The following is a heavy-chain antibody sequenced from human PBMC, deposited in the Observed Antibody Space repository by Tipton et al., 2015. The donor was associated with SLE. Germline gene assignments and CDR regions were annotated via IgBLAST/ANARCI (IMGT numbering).Heavy chain of an antibody. J-gene: IGHJ5*02. Sequence: TLSLTGTVSGGSISSYYWSGIRQPPGKGLEWIGYIYYSGSTNYNPSPKSRVTISVDTSKNQFSLKLSSVTAADTAVYYCAGDGPRWFDPWGHGTLVTVSS. V-gene: IGHV4-59*01. CDR3: AGDGPRWFDP. CDR1: GGSISSYY. CDR2: IYYSGST.